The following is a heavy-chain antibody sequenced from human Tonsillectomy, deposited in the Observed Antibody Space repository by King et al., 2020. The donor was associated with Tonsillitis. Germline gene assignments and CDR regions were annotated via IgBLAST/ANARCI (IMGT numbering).Heavy chain of an antibody. D-gene: IGHD4-17*01. Sequence: QLVQSGAEVKKPGAPVKVSCKASGYTFTNYDINWVRQATGQGLEWMGWMNPKSGNTVYAQKFQGRVTMTRNTSISTAYMELRSVRSEDAAVYYGARGDCGDYGDYWGQGTLVTVSS. J-gene: IGHJ4*02. V-gene: IGHV1-8*02. CDR1: GYTFTNYD. CDR3: ARGDCGDYGDY. CDR2: MNPKSGNT.